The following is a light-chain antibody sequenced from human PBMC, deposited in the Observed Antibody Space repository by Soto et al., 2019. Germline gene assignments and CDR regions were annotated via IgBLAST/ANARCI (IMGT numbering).Light chain of an antibody. CDR3: QQYESTPPT. Sequence: DIVMTQSPDSLAVSLGERATINCKSSQSGLYSSNNKNYLAWYQQRPGQPPQLLIYWASTRESGVPDRFSGSGSGPDFTLTITSLQAEDVAVYYCQQYESTPPTFGQGTKLEIK. J-gene: IGKJ2*01. CDR2: WAS. V-gene: IGKV4-1*01. CDR1: QSGLYSSNNKNY.